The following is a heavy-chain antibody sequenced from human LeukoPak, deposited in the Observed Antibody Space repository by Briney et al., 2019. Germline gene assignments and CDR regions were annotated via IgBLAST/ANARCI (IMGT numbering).Heavy chain of an antibody. D-gene: IGHD1-1*01. CDR3: VRDSLQLDVWWDDTFDS. V-gene: IGHV4-59*01. CDR1: GGSISRYY. J-gene: IGHJ3*02. Sequence: SETLSLTCTVSGGSISRYYWSWVRQPPAKGLEWIGHIYYSGSTNYNPSLRGRVTISVDTSKNQFSLKLSSVTAADTAVYYCVRDSLQLDVWWDDTFDSWGQGTMVTVSS. CDR2: IYYSGST.